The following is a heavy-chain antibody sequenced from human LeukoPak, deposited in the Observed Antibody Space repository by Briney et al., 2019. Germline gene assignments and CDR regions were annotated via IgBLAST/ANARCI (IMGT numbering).Heavy chain of an antibody. Sequence: ASVKVSCKASGYTFTIYYIHWVRQAPGQGLEWMGIINPGGGSTSYAQKFQDRVTMTSDTSTSTVYMELSSLRSEDTAMYYCARGGYYGSGNDFRFDPWGQGTLVTVSS. CDR2: INPGGGST. CDR3: ARGGYYGSGNDFRFDP. V-gene: IGHV1-46*01. J-gene: IGHJ5*02. CDR1: GYTFTIYY. D-gene: IGHD3-10*01.